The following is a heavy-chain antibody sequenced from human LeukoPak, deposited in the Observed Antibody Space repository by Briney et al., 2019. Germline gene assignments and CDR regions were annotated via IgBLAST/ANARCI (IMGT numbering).Heavy chain of an antibody. J-gene: IGHJ6*02. CDR2: INHAGTV. Sequence: SETLSLTCAVSGGSFSGYYWTWIRQSPGKGLEWIGEINHAGTVNYNPSLKSRVTISVDTSKNQFSPKLSSVTAADTGLYYCARGTGFGAAGAYYFYYYGMDIWGPGTTVTVSS. V-gene: IGHV4-34*01. D-gene: IGHD6-13*01. CDR1: GGSFSGYY. CDR3: ARGTGFGAAGAYYFYYYGMDI.